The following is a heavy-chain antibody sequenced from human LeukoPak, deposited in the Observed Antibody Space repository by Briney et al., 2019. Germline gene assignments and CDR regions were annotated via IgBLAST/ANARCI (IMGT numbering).Heavy chain of an antibody. V-gene: IGHV4-61*02. CDR1: GGSISSGSYY. J-gene: IGHJ6*03. D-gene: IGHD2-8*01. Sequence: PSETLSLTCTVSGGSISSGSYYWSWIRQPAGKGLEWIGRIYTSGSTNYNPSLKSRVTISVDTSKNQFSLKLSSVTAADTAVYYCARQVYVMVYYYYYMDVWGKGTTVTVSS. CDR3: ARQVYVMVYYYYYMDV. CDR2: IYTSGST.